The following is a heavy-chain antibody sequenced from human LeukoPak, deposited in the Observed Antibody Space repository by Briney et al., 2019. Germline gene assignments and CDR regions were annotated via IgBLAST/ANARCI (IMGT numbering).Heavy chain of an antibody. CDR3: AINDNSWRYFQY. Sequence: ASVKVSCKASGYTFTGYYMHWVRQATGQGLEWMGWMNPNSGNTGYAQKFQGRVTMTRNTSISTAYMELSSLRSEDTAVYYCAINDNSWRYFQYWGQRTLVTVSS. V-gene: IGHV1-8*02. D-gene: IGHD1-26*01. CDR2: MNPNSGNT. CDR1: GYTFTGYY. J-gene: IGHJ1*01.